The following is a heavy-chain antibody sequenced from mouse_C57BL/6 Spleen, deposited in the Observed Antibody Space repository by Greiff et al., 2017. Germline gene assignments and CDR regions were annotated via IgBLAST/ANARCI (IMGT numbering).Heavy chain of an antibody. CDR2: ISSGSSTI. J-gene: IGHJ1*03. CDR1: GFTFSDYG. D-gene: IGHD1-1*01. V-gene: IGHV5-17*01. CDR3: ARNYGSSFDV. Sequence: EVQLVESGGGLVKPGGSLRLSCAASGFTFSDYGMHWVRQAPEKGLEWVAYISSGSSTIYYADTVKGRFTISRDNAKNTLFLQMTSLRSEDTAMYYCARNYGSSFDVWGTGTTVTVSS.